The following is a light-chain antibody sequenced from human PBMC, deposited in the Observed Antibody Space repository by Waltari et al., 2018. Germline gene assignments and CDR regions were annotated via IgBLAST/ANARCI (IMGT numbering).Light chain of an antibody. J-gene: IGKJ4*01. CDR3: LQTYSTPLT. V-gene: IGKV1-39*01. CDR1: QSISGS. CDR2: AAS. Sequence: DIQMTQSPSSLSASVGDRVTITCRASQSISGSLNWYQQKPGKAPKLLIYAASSLQRGVPSRFGGSASGTYFTLTISSLQPEDFATYYCLQTYSTPLTFGGGTNVDIK.